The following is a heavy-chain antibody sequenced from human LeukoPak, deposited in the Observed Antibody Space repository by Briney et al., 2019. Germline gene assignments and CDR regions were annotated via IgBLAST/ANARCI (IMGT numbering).Heavy chain of an antibody. CDR3: TTAYSGTYPLVY. CDR2: IKTKTDGGTT. J-gene: IGHJ4*02. Sequence: RGSLRFSCAASGFTFTNAWMSWVRQAPGKGLEWVGRIKTKTDGGTTDYAAPVKGRFTISRDDSKNTLYLQMNSLKTEDTAVYSCTTAYSGTYPLVYWGQGNMVPVSS. D-gene: IGHD1-26*01. V-gene: IGHV3-15*01. CDR1: GFTFTNAW.